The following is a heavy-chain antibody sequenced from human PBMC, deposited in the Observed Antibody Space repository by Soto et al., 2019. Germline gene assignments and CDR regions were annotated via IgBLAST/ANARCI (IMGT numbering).Heavy chain of an antibody. Sequence: GGSLRLSCAPSGFTFSNAWINWVRQAAGKGLEWVGRSKSNTDGGTKDYAAPVKGRFTISRDDSRNTLYLQMNSLKTEDTAVYYCTIGTLLPGYSSSSYASNYWGQGTLVTVSS. CDR1: GFTFSNAW. CDR3: TIGTLLPGYSSSSYASNY. CDR2: SKSNTDGGTK. J-gene: IGHJ4*02. V-gene: IGHV3-15*07. D-gene: IGHD6-13*01.